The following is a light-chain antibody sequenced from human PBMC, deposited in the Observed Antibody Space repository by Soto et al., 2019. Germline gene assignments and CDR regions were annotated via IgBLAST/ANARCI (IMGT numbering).Light chain of an antibody. CDR2: GNS. V-gene: IGLV1-40*01. J-gene: IGLJ1*01. CDR1: SSNIGAGYD. CDR3: QSYDSSLSGNYV. Sequence: QAVVTQPPSVSGAPGQRVTISCTGSSSNIGAGYDVHWYQQLPRTAPKLLIYGNSNRPSGVPDRFSGSKSGTSASLAITGLQAEDEADYYCQSYDSSLSGNYVLGTGTKLTVL.